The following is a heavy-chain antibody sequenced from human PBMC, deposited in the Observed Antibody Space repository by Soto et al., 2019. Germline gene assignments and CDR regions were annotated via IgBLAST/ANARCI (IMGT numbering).Heavy chain of an antibody. V-gene: IGHV3-7*01. CDR1: GFTFSNYW. CDR3: AREPASVDY. J-gene: IGHJ4*02. CDR2: IKQDGSEK. Sequence: EVQLVESGGGLVQPGGSLRLSCAASGFTFSNYWRSWVRQAPGKGLEWVANIKQDGSEKYYVDSVKGRFTISRDNAKNSLYLQMNSLRAEDTAVYYCAREPASVDYWGQGTLVTVSS.